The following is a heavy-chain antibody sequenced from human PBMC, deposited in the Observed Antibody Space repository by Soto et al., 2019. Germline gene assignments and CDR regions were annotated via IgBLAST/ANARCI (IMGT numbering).Heavy chain of an antibody. CDR3: ARVQGSGSPYYFDS. CDR2: TNPDSGGT. D-gene: IGHD3-10*01. J-gene: IGHJ4*02. Sequence: ASVKVSFKASGYTFTDYYLHWVRQAPGQGLEWMGWTNPDSGGTNYAQKFHGRVTMTRDTSISTAYMELSRLRSDDTAVYYCARVQGSGSPYYFDSWGQGTLVTVSS. CDR1: GYTFTDYY. V-gene: IGHV1-2*02.